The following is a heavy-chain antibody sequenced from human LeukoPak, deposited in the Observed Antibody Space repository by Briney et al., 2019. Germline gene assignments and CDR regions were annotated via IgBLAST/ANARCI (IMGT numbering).Heavy chain of an antibody. CDR3: ARVVMVRGVVIKVTYYLDY. CDR1: GGSISSGGYY. J-gene: IGHJ4*02. D-gene: IGHD3-10*01. V-gene: IGHV4-31*03. CDR2: ISYSGGT. Sequence: SETLSLTCTVSGGSISSGGYYWSWIRQHPGKGLEWIGYISYSGGTYYNPSLKSRVTISVDTSKNQFSLKLSSVTAADTAVYYCARVVMVRGVVIKVTYYLDYWGQGTLVTVSS.